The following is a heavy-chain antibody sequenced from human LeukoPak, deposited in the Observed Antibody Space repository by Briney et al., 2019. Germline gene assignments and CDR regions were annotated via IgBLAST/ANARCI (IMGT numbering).Heavy chain of an antibody. D-gene: IGHD3-10*01. CDR2: IIPILGIA. V-gene: IGHV1-69*04. CDR1: GGTFSSYA. CDR3: ARANYYGSGSYSRDYYYGMDV. Sequence: SVKVSCKASGGTFSSYAISWVRQAPGQGLEWTGRIIPILGIANYAQKFQGRVTITADKSTSTAYMELSSLRSEDTAAYYCARANYYGSGSYSRDYYYGMDVWGQGTTVTVSS. J-gene: IGHJ6*02.